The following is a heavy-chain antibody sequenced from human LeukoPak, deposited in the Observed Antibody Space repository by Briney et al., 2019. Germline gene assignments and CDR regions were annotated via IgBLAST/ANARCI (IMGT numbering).Heavy chain of an antibody. J-gene: IGHJ6*02. CDR1: GGSISSSSYY. V-gene: IGHV4-39*01. CDR2: IYYSGST. CDR3: ARLAAAGVYYYYYGMDV. D-gene: IGHD6-13*01. Sequence: SETLSLICTVSGGSISSSSYYWGWIRQPPGKGLEWIGSIYYSGSTYYNPSLKSRVTISVDTSKNQFSLKLSSVTAADTAVYYCARLAAAGVYYYYYGMDVWGQGTTVTVSS.